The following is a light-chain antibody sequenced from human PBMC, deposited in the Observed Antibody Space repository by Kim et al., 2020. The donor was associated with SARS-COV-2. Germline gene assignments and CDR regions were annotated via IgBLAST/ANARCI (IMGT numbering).Light chain of an antibody. Sequence: GDRVTITCRASQDISNYLAWFQLKPGKAPKLLIYAASALQPGVPSRFSGSGSGTDFTLTVTSLQPEDVATYYCQKCDSAPWTFGQGTKVDIK. J-gene: IGKJ1*01. CDR3: QKCDSAPWT. V-gene: IGKV1-27*01. CDR2: AAS. CDR1: QDISNY.